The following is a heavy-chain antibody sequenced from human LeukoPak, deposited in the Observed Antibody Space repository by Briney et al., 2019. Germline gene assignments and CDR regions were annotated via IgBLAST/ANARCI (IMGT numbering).Heavy chain of an antibody. CDR2: IYYSEST. CDR3: ARGNYDFWSGPYGMDV. Sequence: SETLSLTCTVSGGSNCIHYWSWIRQPPGEALEWIGYIYYSESTNYNPSLKSRVTISVDTSKNQFSLKLSSVTAADTAVYYCARGNYDFWSGPYGMDVWGQGTTVTVSS. J-gene: IGHJ6*02. CDR1: GGSNCIHY. V-gene: IGHV4-59*08. D-gene: IGHD3-3*01.